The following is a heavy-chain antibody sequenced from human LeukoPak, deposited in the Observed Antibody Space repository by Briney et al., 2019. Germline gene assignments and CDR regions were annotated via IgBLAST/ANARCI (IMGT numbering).Heavy chain of an antibody. V-gene: IGHV3-23*01. D-gene: IGHD2-15*01. CDR1: GFTFTSSA. J-gene: IGHJ4*02. CDR3: AGNPLPYCSGGTCPGGFDH. Sequence: PGGSLRLSCAASGFTFTSSAMSWVRQAPGKGLAWVSGITATGGTAYYADSVKGRFTISRDNSKNSLYLQMNSLRAEDTALYYCAGNPLPYCSGGTCPGGFDHWGRGTLVTVSS. CDR2: ITATGGTA.